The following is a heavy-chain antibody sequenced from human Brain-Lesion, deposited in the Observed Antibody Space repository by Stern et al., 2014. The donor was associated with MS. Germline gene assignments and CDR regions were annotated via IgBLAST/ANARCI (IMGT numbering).Heavy chain of an antibody. CDR2: IYYSGNT. J-gene: IGHJ5*02. V-gene: IGHV4-39*02. CDR3: AGEEDIRYCSGGSCTGNWFDP. CDR1: GGSVSSTSYA. Sequence: VQLVESGPGLVKPSETLSLTCTVAGGSVSSTSYAWAWIRQPPGKGLEWIGTIYYSGNTYYRPSLKSRLPISLDPSKNHFSLQLRSVTAADTAVYYCAGEEDIRYCSGGSCTGNWFDPWGQGTLVTVSS. D-gene: IGHD2-15*01.